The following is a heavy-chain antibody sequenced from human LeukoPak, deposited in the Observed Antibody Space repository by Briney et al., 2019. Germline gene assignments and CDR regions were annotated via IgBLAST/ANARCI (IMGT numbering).Heavy chain of an antibody. D-gene: IGHD6-6*01. CDR2: ISAYNGNT. J-gene: IGHJ6*03. CDR1: GYTFTSYG. V-gene: IGHV1-18*01. Sequence: EASVKVSCKASGYTFTSYGISWVRQAPGQGLEWMGWISAYNGNTNYAQKLQGRVTMTTDTSTSTAYMELRSLRSDDTAVYYCARAGSSSFLIYYYYYYMDVWGKGTTVTVSS. CDR3: ARAGSSSFLIYYYYYYMDV.